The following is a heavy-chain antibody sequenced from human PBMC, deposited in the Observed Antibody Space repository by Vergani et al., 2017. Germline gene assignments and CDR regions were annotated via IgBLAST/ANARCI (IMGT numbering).Heavy chain of an antibody. J-gene: IGHJ4*02. CDR3: AREVSWNYVDY. Sequence: QVQLQESGPGLVKPSETLSLTCTVSGGSISSYYWSWIRQPPGKGLEWIGYIYYSGSTNYNPSLKTRVTISVDTSKNQFSLKLSSVPAADTAVYYCAREVSWNYVDYWGQGTLVTVSS. V-gene: IGHV4-59*01. CDR2: IYYSGST. D-gene: IGHD1-7*01. CDR1: GGSISSYY.